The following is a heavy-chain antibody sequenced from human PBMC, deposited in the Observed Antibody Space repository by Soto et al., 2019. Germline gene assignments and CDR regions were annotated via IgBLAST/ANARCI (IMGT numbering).Heavy chain of an antibody. J-gene: IGHJ4*02. D-gene: IGHD6-19*01. V-gene: IGHV3-23*01. CDR3: AKTKQSSGWYGSFDY. Sequence: EVQLLESGGGLVQPGGSLRLSCAASGFSFNIYAMSWVRQAPGKGLEWVSAISSSGGTTYYADSVKGRFTVSRDNSKNTLYLQMNSLRAEETAGYYCAKTKQSSGWYGSFDYWGQGTLVTVSS. CDR2: ISSSGGTT. CDR1: GFSFNIYA.